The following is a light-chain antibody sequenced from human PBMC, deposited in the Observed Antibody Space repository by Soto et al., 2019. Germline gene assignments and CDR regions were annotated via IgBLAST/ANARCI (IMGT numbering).Light chain of an antibody. Sequence: QSALTQPPSASGSPGQSVSISSTGTSSDVGGYKYVSWYQQHPGKAPKLMIYEVSKRPSGVPDRFSGSKSGNTASLTVSGLQAEDEADYYCASYAASNNWVFGGGTKLTVL. CDR2: EVS. CDR3: ASYAASNNWV. V-gene: IGLV2-8*01. J-gene: IGLJ3*02. CDR1: SSDVGGYKY.